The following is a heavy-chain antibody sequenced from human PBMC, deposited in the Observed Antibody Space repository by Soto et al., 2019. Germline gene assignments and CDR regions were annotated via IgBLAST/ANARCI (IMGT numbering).Heavy chain of an antibody. CDR2: IYYSGTT. J-gene: IGHJ6*02. Sequence: SETLSLTCAVSGYSISSSNWWGWIRQPPGKGLEWIGYIYYSGTTYYNPSLKSRVTMSVDTSKNQFSLKLSSVTAADTAVYYCARGASPFDYYYGMDVWGQGTTVSVSS. CDR1: GYSISSSNW. V-gene: IGHV4-28*03. CDR3: ARGASPFDYYYGMDV.